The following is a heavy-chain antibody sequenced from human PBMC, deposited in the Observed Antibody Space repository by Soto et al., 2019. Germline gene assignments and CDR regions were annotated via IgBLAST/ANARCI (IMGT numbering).Heavy chain of an antibody. V-gene: IGHV1-18*01. Sequence: GSVKVYFKASGYPFSSQAMRLVRRAPGQGLEWMGWISPYNRNTYYAQRLQGRVTMTTDTSTSAAYMELRSLRSDDTAMYFCARDLDGSGNYYTDYWGQGTLVTVSS. CDR1: GYPFSSQA. CDR3: ARDLDGSGNYYTDY. CDR2: ISPYNRNT. J-gene: IGHJ4*02. D-gene: IGHD3-10*01.